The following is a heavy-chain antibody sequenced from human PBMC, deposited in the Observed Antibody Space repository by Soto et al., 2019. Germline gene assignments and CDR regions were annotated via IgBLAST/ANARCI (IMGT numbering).Heavy chain of an antibody. J-gene: IGHJ6*04. CDR2: IHYSGST. CDR3: ARESRARIWHGGLDV. CDR1: GGSVSSDRSY. Sequence: LSLTCTVSGGSVSSDRSYWTWIRQPPGKELEWIGYIHYSGSTSYNPSLKSRVTMSVDTSKNQFALKLNSVTAADTAVYYCARESRARIWHGGLDVWGKGTRFT. V-gene: IGHV4-61*01. D-gene: IGHD3-16*01.